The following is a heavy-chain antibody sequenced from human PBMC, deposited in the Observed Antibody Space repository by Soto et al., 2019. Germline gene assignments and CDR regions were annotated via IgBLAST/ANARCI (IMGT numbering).Heavy chain of an antibody. CDR2: IYSGGST. V-gene: IGHV3-66*01. Sequence: EVQLVESGGGLVQPGGSLRLSCAASGFTVSSNYMSWVRQAPGKGLEWVSVIYSGGSTYYADSVKGRLTISRDNSXXXXXXXXXXXXXXXXXXXXXXXXXXXXXXLGYWGQGTLVTVSS. D-gene: IGHD3-16*01. CDR3: XXXXXXXXXLGY. CDR1: GFTVSSNY. J-gene: IGHJ4*02.